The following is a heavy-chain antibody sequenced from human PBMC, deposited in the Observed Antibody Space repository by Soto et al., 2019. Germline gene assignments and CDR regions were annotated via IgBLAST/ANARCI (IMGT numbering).Heavy chain of an antibody. CDR3: AKDDCSGGSCYLGY. CDR1: GFTFSSYA. V-gene: IGHV3-23*01. D-gene: IGHD2-15*01. CDR2: ISGSGGST. J-gene: IGHJ4*02. Sequence: PGGSLRLSCAASGFTFSSYAMSWVRQAPGKGLEWVSAISGSGGSTYYADSVKGRFTISRDNSKNTPYLQMNSLRAEDTAVYYCAKDDCSGGSCYLGYWGLGTLVTVSS.